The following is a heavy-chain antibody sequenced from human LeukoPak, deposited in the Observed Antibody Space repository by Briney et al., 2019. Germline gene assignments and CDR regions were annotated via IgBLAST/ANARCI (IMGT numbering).Heavy chain of an antibody. D-gene: IGHD4-23*01. CDR1: GFTFSKYA. CDR2: ISASGDST. Sequence: GGSLRLSCAASGFTFSKYAMSWVRQAPGKGLEWVSGISASGDSTYYADSVKGRFTISRDNSRNTLSMQMNSLRAEDTAVYYCAKLVTHFDYWGQGTLVTVSS. V-gene: IGHV3-23*01. CDR3: AKLVTHFDY. J-gene: IGHJ4*02.